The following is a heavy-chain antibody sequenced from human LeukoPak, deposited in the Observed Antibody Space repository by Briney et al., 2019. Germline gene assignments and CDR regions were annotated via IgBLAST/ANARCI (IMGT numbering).Heavy chain of an antibody. V-gene: IGHV4-59*01. J-gene: IGHJ6*03. CDR2: IYYSGST. Sequence: PSETPSLTCTVSGGSISSYYWSWIRQPPGKGLEWIGYIYYSGSTNYNPSLKSRVTISVDTSKNQFSLKLSSVTAADTAVYYCARVPYDWLIPSYYYYYYMDVWGKGTTVTVSS. CDR1: GGSISSYY. D-gene: IGHD3-9*01. CDR3: ARVPYDWLIPSYYYYYYMDV.